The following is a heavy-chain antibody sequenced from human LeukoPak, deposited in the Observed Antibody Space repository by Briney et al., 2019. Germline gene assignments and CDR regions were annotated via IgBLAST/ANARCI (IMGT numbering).Heavy chain of an antibody. CDR1: GGTFSSYA. CDR2: IIPIFGTA. J-gene: IGHJ4*02. D-gene: IGHD2-15*01. Sequence: ASVKVSCKASGGTFSSYAISWVRQAPGQGLEWMGGIIPIFGTANYAQKFQGRVTITADESTSTAYMELSSLRSEDTAVYYCARDSPYCSGGSCFNWGQGTLVTVSS. V-gene: IGHV1-69*13. CDR3: ARDSPYCSGGSCFN.